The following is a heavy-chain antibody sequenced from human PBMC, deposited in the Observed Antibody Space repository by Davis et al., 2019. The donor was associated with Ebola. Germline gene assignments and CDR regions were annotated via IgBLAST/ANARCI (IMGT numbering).Heavy chain of an antibody. CDR1: GFTFSSYG. V-gene: IGHV3-30*03. J-gene: IGHJ5*02. Sequence: GESLKISCAASGFTFSSYGMHWVRQAPGKGLEWVAVISYDGSNKYYADSVKGRFTISRDNSKNTLYLQMNSLRAEDTAMYYCARGDKVDPWGQGTLVTVSS. CDR3: ARGDKVDP. D-gene: IGHD2-21*01. CDR2: ISYDGSNK.